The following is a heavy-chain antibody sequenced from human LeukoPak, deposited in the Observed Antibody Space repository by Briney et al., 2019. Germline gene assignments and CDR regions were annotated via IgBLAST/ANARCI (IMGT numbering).Heavy chain of an antibody. CDR1: GFTFSTYW. J-gene: IGHJ4*02. CDR3: AREEPPILTDY. D-gene: IGHD2-15*01. CDR2: ISSDASIT. Sequence: GGSLRLSCAASGFTFSTYWMHWVRQDPGRGLVWVSRISSDASITSYADPVKGRFTISRDNAKNSLYLQMNSLRAEDTAVYYCAREEPPILTDYWGQGTLVTVSS. V-gene: IGHV3-74*01.